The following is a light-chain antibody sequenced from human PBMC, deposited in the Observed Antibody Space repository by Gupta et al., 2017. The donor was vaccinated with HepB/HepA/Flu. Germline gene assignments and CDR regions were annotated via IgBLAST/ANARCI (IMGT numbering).Light chain of an antibody. J-gene: IGLJ1*01. Sequence: SSALTQYPAVSVALGQTVRITCQGDSLSSYYASWYQQKPGQAPVLVIYGKNNRPSGIPDRFSGSSSGNTASLTITGAQAEDEADYYCNSRASSSNPYVFGTGTKVTVL. CDR1: SLSSYY. CDR2: GKN. CDR3: NSRASSSNPYV. V-gene: IGLV3-19*01.